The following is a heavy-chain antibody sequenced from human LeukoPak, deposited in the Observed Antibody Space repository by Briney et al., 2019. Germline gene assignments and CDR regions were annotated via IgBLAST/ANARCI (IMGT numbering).Heavy chain of an antibody. D-gene: IGHD3-10*01. J-gene: IGHJ3*01. CDR3: ARSVPGDDGFDV. CDR2: IYHSGST. Sequence: SETLSLTCTVSGGSISSSSYYWGWIRQPPGKGLEWIGYIYHSGSTYYNPSLKSRVTISVDRSKNQFSLKLSSVTAADTAVYYCARSVPGDDGFDVWGQGRMVTVSS. V-gene: IGHV4-30-2*01. CDR1: GGSISSSSYY.